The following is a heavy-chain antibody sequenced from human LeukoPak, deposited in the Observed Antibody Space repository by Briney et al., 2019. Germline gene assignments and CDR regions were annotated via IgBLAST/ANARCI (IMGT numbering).Heavy chain of an antibody. Sequence: AGGSLRLSCAASGFTFSSYGMHWVRQAPGKGLEWVAFIRYDGSNKYYADSVKGRFTISRDNSKNTLYLQMNSLRAEDTAVYYCARDLRGNYDSSGYYLAGDVFEIWGQGTMVTVSS. V-gene: IGHV3-30*02. CDR1: GFTFSSYG. CDR3: ARDLRGNYDSSGYYLAGDVFEI. CDR2: IRYDGSNK. J-gene: IGHJ3*02. D-gene: IGHD3-22*01.